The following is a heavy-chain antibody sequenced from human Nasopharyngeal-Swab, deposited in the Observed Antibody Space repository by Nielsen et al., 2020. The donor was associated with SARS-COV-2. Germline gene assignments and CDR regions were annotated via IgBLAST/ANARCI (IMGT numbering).Heavy chain of an antibody. V-gene: IGHV1-69*02. D-gene: IGHD4-17*01. J-gene: IGHJ4*02. Sequence: WVRQAPGQGLEWMGRINTISGIAKYAQKFQGRVTISADKSTSTAYMQLSSLRSEDTAVYYCAVTVTTGSYHFDYWGQGTLVTVSS. CDR3: AVTVTTGSYHFDY. CDR2: INTISGIA.